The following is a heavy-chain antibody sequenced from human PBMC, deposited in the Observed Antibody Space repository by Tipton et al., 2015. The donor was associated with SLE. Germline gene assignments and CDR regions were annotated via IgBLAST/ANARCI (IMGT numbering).Heavy chain of an antibody. CDR1: GYSISSGYY. CDR3: ASQGWGYSSF. J-gene: IGHJ3*01. D-gene: IGHD6-19*01. V-gene: IGHV4-38-2*01. Sequence: GLVKPSETLSLTCAVSGYSISSGYYWGWIRQPPGKGLEWIGYIYTSGSTNYNPSLKSRVTISVDTSKNQFSLKLSSVTAADTAVYYCASQGWGYSSFWGQGTMVTVSS. CDR2: IYTSGST.